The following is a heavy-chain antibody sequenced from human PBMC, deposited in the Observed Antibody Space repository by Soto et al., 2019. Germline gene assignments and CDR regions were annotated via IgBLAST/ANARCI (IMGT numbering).Heavy chain of an antibody. D-gene: IGHD3-3*01. V-gene: IGHV3-30*18. CDR1: GFTFSSYG. J-gene: IGHJ6*01. CDR2: ISYDGSNK. CDR3: AKRLIARYIFGGVITGGGEFSYYYYGMDV. Sequence: QVQLVESGGGVVQPGRSLRLSCAASGFTFSSYGMHWVRQAPGKGLEWVAVISYDGSNKYYADSVKGRFTISRDNSKNTLHLQMNSLRADDTAVYYCAKRLIARYIFGGVITGGGEFSYYYYGMDVWGQGTPVTGSS.